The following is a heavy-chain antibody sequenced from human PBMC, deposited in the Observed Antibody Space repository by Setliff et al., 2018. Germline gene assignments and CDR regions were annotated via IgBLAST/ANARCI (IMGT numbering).Heavy chain of an antibody. D-gene: IGHD3-10*01. CDR1: GFTYNNDW. Sequence: GGSLRLSCGASGFTYNNDWVSWVRQAPGKGLEWLASINPDGSEKHYVDSVKGRFTISRDNAKNSLSLQMNSLRTEDTAVYYCFGAGTCSYWGQGSLVTVSS. CDR2: INPDGSEK. V-gene: IGHV3-7*01. CDR3: FGAGTCSY. J-gene: IGHJ4*02.